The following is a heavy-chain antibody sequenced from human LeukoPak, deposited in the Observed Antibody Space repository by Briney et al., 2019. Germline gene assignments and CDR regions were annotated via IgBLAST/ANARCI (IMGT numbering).Heavy chain of an antibody. CDR2: MNPNSGNI. D-gene: IGHD5-18*01. CDR3: ARDRNGYSYGNLDY. Sequence: ASVKVSCKASGYTFTSYDINWVRQATGQGLEWMGWMNPNSGNIGYAQKFQGRVTMTRNTSISTAYMELSSLRSEDTAVYYCARDRNGYSYGNLDYWGQGALVTVSS. J-gene: IGHJ4*02. CDR1: GYTFTSYD. V-gene: IGHV1-8*01.